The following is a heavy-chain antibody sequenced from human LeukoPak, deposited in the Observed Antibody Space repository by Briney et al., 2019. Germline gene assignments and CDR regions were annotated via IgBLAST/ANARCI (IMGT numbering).Heavy chain of an antibody. CDR2: IHYSGST. Sequence: SETLSLTCTVSGGSISSSSYYWGWIRQPPGKGLEWIGSIHYSGSTYYNPSLRSRVTISVDTSKNQFSLKLSSVTAADTAVYYCARGTRHFDYWGQGTLVTVSS. CDR1: GGSISSSSYY. J-gene: IGHJ4*02. CDR3: ARGTRHFDY. D-gene: IGHD1-14*01. V-gene: IGHV4-39*01.